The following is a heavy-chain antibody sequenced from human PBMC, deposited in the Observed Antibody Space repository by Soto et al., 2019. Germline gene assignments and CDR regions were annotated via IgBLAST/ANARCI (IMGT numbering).Heavy chain of an antibody. CDR3: ATDYYDSSGYPQGFDY. D-gene: IGHD3-22*01. V-gene: IGHV1-69*13. J-gene: IGHJ4*02. CDR2: IIPIFGTA. Sequence: ASVKVSCKASGGTFSSYAISWVRQAPGQGLEWMGGIIPIFGTANYAQKFQGRVTITADESTSTAYMELSSLRSEDTAVYYCATDYYDSSGYPQGFDYWGQGTLVTVSS. CDR1: GGTFSSYA.